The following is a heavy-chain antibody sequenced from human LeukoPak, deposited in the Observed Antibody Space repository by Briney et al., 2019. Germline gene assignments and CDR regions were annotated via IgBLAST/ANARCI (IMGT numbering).Heavy chain of an antibody. CDR2: IYYSGST. Sequence: SETLSLTCTVSGGSISTYYWNWIRQPPGKGLEWIGNIYYSGSTNYNPSLKSRVTISIDTSKTQFSLKLSSVTAAVTAVYYCVRDSSAFDIWGQGTMVTVSS. CDR3: VRDSSAFDI. V-gene: IGHV4-59*01. J-gene: IGHJ3*02. CDR1: GGSISTYY.